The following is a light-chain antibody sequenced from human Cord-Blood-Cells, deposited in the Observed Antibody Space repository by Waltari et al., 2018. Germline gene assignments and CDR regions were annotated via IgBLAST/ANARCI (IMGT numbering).Light chain of an antibody. J-gene: IGKJ4*01. CDR1: QSVSSN. CDR2: GAS. CDR3: QQYNNWPLT. V-gene: IGKV3-15*01. Sequence: EIVMTQSQATLSVSPGERATISCRASQSVSSNLAWYQQKPGQAPRLLIYGASTRATGIPARFSGSGSRTEFTLTISSLQSEDFAVYYCQQYNNWPLTFGGGTKVEIK.